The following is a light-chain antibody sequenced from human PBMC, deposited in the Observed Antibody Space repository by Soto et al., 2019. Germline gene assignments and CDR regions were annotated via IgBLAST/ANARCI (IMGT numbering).Light chain of an antibody. CDR1: TSNIGAGYD. J-gene: IGLJ3*02. CDR3: QSYDSSLSGWV. Sequence: QSVLTQPPSMSGAPGQKVSISCTGNTSNIGAGYDVHWYQQFPGTAPKLLIFASINRPSGVPGRFAGFKSGTSASLAISGLQAEDEADYYCQSYDSSLSGWVFGGGTKLTVL. CDR2: ASI. V-gene: IGLV1-40*01.